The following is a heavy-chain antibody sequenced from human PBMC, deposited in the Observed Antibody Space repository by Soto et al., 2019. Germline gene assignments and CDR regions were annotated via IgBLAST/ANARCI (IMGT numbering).Heavy chain of an antibody. CDR1: GGTFSSSA. Sequence: QVQLVQSGAEMKEPGSSVKVSCKTSGGTFSSSAXXXXRXXXXQGLEWMGGIIPVFRTPDYAQKFQGRVTIAADXSTSTAXMXLSXLRSEDTXVYYCARDNDRLQLGGNYYYILDVWGQGTTITVSS. CDR3: ARDNDRLQLGGNYYYILDV. CDR2: IIPVFRTP. D-gene: IGHD4-4*01. V-gene: IGHV1-69*12. J-gene: IGHJ6*02.